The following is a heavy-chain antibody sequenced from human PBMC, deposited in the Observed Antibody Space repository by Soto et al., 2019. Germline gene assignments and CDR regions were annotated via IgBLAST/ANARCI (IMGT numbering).Heavy chain of an antibody. CDR1: GYTFTSLD. CDR2: MNPNGDT. CDR3: ARYQVAAAFTS. D-gene: IGHD6-13*01. V-gene: IGHV1-8*01. Sequence: ASVKVSCKASGYTFTSLDINWVLQASGQGLEWMGWMNPNGDTGFAQKFQGRVTLTRNTSISTAYMELYSLRSEDTAVYYCARYQVAAAFTSWGQGTPVTVS. J-gene: IGHJ5*02.